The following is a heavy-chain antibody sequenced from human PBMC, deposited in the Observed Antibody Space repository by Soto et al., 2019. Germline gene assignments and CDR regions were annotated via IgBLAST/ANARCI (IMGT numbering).Heavy chain of an antibody. CDR2: ISAYNGNT. CDR1: GYTFTSYG. J-gene: IGHJ4*02. V-gene: IGHV1-18*04. D-gene: IGHD3-3*02. Sequence: ASVKVSCKASGYTFTSYGISWVRQAPGQGPEWMGWISAYNGNTNYAQKLQGRVTMTTDTSTSTAYMELRSLRSDDTAVYYCARVEFLEWLPAHDYWGQGTPVTVSS. CDR3: ARVEFLEWLPAHDY.